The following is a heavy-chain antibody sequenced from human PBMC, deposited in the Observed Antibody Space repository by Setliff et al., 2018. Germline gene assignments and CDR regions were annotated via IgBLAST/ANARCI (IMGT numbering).Heavy chain of an antibody. CDR2: IIPIFGTA. Sequence: GASVKVSCKASGGTFSSYDISWVRQAPGQGLEWMGRIIPIFGTANYAQKFQGRVTITADKSTNTAYMELSRLRSEDTAVYYCAISTIFGVVSPTPDAFDIWGQGTMVTVSS. CDR1: GGTFSSYD. V-gene: IGHV1-69*06. D-gene: IGHD3-3*01. J-gene: IGHJ3*02. CDR3: AISTIFGVVSPTPDAFDI.